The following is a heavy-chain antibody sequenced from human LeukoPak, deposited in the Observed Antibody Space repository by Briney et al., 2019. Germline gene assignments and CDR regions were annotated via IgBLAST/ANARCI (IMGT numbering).Heavy chain of an antibody. CDR1: GYRFTSYY. V-gene: IGHV1-46*01. CDR2: INPSGGST. D-gene: IGHD2-2*01. Sequence: ASVKVSCKVSGYRFTSYYMHWVRQAPGQGLEWMGIINPSGGSTIYAQKFQDRVSMTRDTSTNTVYMELSSLSSEGTAVYYCARGGEYQLLDDFWGQGTLVTVSS. J-gene: IGHJ4*02. CDR3: ARGGEYQLLDDF.